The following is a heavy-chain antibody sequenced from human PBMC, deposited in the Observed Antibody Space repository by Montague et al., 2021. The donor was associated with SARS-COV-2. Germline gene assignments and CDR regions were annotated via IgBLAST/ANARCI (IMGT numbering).Heavy chain of an antibody. CDR1: GDSTSCPNCY. CDR3: ARSGVGIFDFSYFDS. V-gene: IGHV4-39*01. D-gene: IGHD3-3*01. Sequence: SETLSLTCTVSGDSTSCPNCYWGWIRQPPGKGLDWLGTIYNSGTTXYNPSLKSRLTISIDTSKNQFSLSLTSVTAADTAVYYCARSGVGIFDFSYFDSWGQGSLVIVSS. CDR2: IYNSGTT. J-gene: IGHJ4*02.